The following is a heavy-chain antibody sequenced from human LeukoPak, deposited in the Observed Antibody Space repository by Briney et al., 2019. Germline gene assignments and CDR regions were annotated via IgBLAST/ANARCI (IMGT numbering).Heavy chain of an antibody. J-gene: IGHJ4*02. CDR2: INHSGST. CDR1: GGSFSGYY. CDR3: ARGLPRTEWTMVRGPKAIDY. V-gene: IGHV4-34*01. Sequence: SETLSLTCAVYGGSFSGYYWRWIRQPPGKGLEWIGEINHSGSTNYNPSLKSRVTISVDTSKNQFSLKLSSVTAADTAVYYCARGLPRTEWTMVRGPKAIDYWGQGTLVTVSS. D-gene: IGHD3-10*01.